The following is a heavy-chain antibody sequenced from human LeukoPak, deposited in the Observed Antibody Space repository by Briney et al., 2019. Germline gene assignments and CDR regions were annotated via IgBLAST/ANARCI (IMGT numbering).Heavy chain of an antibody. Sequence: GGSLRLSCAASGFTFSSYSMNWVRQAPGKGLEWVSYISSSSSYIYYADSVKGRFTISRDNAKNSLYLQMNSLRAEDTAVYYCARGNRITIFAVVIIDPDYYYGMDVWGQGTTVTVSS. CDR1: GFTFSSYS. CDR3: ARGNRITIFAVVIIDPDYYYGMDV. V-gene: IGHV3-21*04. D-gene: IGHD3-3*01. J-gene: IGHJ6*02. CDR2: ISSSSSYI.